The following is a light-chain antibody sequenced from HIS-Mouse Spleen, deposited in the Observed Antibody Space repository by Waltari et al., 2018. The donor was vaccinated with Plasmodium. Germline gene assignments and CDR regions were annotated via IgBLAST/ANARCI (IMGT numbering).Light chain of an antibody. V-gene: IGKV1-8*01. CDR1: QGISSY. CDR3: QQYYSYPFT. Sequence: AIRMTQSPSSFSASTGDRVTITCRASQGISSYLAWYQQKPGKAPKRLIYAASTLQSGVPSGFGGSGSGTDFTLTISCLQSEDFATYYCQQYYSYPFTFGPGTKVDIK. CDR2: AAS. J-gene: IGKJ3*01.